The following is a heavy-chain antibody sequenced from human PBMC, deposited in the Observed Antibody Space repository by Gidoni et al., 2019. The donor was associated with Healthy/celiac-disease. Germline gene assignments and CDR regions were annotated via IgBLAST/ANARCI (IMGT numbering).Heavy chain of an antibody. CDR2: ISSSGSTI. D-gene: IGHD4-17*01. J-gene: IGHJ6*02. V-gene: IGHV3-48*03. CDR3: ARGVEDYGDYYYYYGMDV. CDR1: GFTFSSYE. Sequence: EVQLVESGGGLVQPGGSLRLSCAASGFTFSSYEMNWVRQAPGKGLEWVSYISSSGSTIYYADSVKGRFTISRDNAKNSLYLQMNSLRAEDTAVYYCARGVEDYGDYYYYYGMDVWGQGTTVTVSS.